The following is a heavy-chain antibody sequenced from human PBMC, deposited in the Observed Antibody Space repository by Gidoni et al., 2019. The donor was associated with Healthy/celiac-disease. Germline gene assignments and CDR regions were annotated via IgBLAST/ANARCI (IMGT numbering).Heavy chain of an antibody. CDR2: ISGSGGST. V-gene: IGHV3-23*01. D-gene: IGHD3-10*01. CDR1: GFTFSSYA. CDR3: AKDSDITMVRGVTSDY. Sequence: EVQLLESGGGLVQPGGSLRLSCAASGFTFSSYAMSWGRQAPGKGLEWVSAISGSGGSTYYADSVKGRFTISRDNSKNTLYLQMNSLRAEDTAVYYCAKDSDITMVRGVTSDYWGQGTLVTVSS. J-gene: IGHJ4*02.